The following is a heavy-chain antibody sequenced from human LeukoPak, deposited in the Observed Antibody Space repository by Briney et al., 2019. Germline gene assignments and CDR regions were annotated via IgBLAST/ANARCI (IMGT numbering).Heavy chain of an antibody. V-gene: IGHV1-18*01. J-gene: IGHJ6*02. Sequence: GASVTVSCKASGYTFTAYYMHWVRQAPGQGLEWMGWISAYNGNTNYAQKLQGRVTMTTDTSTSTAYMELRSLRSDDTAVYYCARKQVRFLEWARPYYGMDVWGQGTTVTVSS. CDR2: ISAYNGNT. CDR3: ARKQVRFLEWARPYYGMDV. CDR1: GYTFTAYY. D-gene: IGHD3-3*01.